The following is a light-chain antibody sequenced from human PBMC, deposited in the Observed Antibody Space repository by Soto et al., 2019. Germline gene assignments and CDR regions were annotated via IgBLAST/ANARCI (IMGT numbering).Light chain of an antibody. Sequence: EIVLTQSPGTLSLSPGERATLSCRASQSVSSSYLAWYQQKPGQAPRLLIYGASSRATGIPDRFSGSVSGTDFTLTISRLEPEDFAVYYCQQYGSSLYTVGQGTKLEIK. CDR2: GAS. V-gene: IGKV3-20*01. CDR3: QQYGSSLYT. CDR1: QSVSSSY. J-gene: IGKJ2*01.